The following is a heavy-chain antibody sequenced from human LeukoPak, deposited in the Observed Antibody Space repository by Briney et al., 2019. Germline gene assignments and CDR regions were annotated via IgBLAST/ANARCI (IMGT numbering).Heavy chain of an antibody. Sequence: SETLSLTCAVYGGSFSGYNWSWIRQPPGKGLEWIGEINHSGSTNYNPSLKSRVTISVDTSKNQFSLKLSSVTAADTAVYYCARAPLHSYGKNYYGMDVWGQGTTVTVSS. CDR3: ARAPLHSYGKNYYGMDV. D-gene: IGHD5-18*01. CDR1: GGSFSGYN. J-gene: IGHJ6*02. V-gene: IGHV4-34*01. CDR2: INHSGST.